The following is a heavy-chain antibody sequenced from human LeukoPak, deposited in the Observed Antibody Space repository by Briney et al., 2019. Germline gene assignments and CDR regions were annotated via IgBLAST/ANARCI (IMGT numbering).Heavy chain of an antibody. CDR3: ARGVAAGYDY. V-gene: IGHV1-8*01. CDR2: MSPNSGDT. CDR1: GYTFTSYH. Sequence: ASVKVSCKASGYTFTSYHINWVREATGQGLEWMGWMSPNSGDTGFAQKFQGRVTMTRNTSITTAYMELSSLRSDDTAIYYCARGVAAGYDYWGQGPLVTVSS. D-gene: IGHD6-13*01. J-gene: IGHJ4*02.